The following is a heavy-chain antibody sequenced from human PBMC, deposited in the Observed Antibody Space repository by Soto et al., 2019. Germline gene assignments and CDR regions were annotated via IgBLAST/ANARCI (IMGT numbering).Heavy chain of an antibody. CDR1: GGSFSGFY. D-gene: IGHD1-7*01. Sequence: QVQLHQWGTELLKPSETLSLTCAVDGGSFSGFYWNWIRQTPGKGLEWIGEIDQSGGHPTGSTNSNPSSKSRVIISGNTSKKQMTLKLNAGAAADTALYYCARGLKAGTTIYWYFDLWGRGTLVTVSS. CDR2: IDQSGGHPTGST. J-gene: IGHJ2*01. V-gene: IGHV4-34*01. CDR3: ARGLKAGTTIYWYFDL.